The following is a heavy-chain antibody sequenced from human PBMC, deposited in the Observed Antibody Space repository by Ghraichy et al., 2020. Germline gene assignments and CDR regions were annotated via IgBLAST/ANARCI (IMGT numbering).Heavy chain of an antibody. CDR3: AKTVGAFAFDI. D-gene: IGHD1-26*01. Sequence: GGSLRLSCAASGFIFSNFAMSWVRQAPGKGLEWVSSIIGSGGTTSLADSVKGRFAISRDNSKNTLYLQMNSLRAEDTAVYFCAKTVGAFAFDIWGQGTVVTVSS. V-gene: IGHV3-23*01. CDR2: IIGSGGTT. J-gene: IGHJ3*02. CDR1: GFIFSNFA.